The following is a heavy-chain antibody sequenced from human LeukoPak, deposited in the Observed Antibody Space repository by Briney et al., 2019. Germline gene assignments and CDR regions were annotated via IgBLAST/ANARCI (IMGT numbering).Heavy chain of an antibody. J-gene: IGHJ4*02. V-gene: IGHV3-7*01. CDR2: INQDGSEK. D-gene: IGHD3-3*02. Sequence: GGSLRLSCAASGFTFSSYWMTWVRQAPGKGLEWVANINQDGSEKYYVDSVKGRFTISRDNARNSLYLQMNSLRAEDTAVYYCARGHLGLDYWGQGTLVTVSS. CDR1: GFTFSSYW. CDR3: ARGHLGLDY.